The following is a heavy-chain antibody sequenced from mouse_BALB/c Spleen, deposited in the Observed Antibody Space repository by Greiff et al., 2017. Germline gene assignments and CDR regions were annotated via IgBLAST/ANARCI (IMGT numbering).Heavy chain of an antibody. Sequence: VQLQQPGAELVKPGASVKMSCKASGYTFTSYWMHWVKQRPGQGLEWIGVIDPSDSYTSYNQKFKGKATLTVDTSSSTAYMQLSSLTSEDSAVYYCTRVYGSSYGYFDVWGAGTTVTVSS. J-gene: IGHJ1*01. CDR2: IDPSDSYT. CDR1: GYTFTSYW. CDR3: TRVYGSSYGYFDV. D-gene: IGHD1-1*01. V-gene: IGHV1S127*01.